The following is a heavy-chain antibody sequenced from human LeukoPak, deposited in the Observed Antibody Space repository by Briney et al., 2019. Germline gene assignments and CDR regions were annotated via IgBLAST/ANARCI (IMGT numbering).Heavy chain of an antibody. CDR1: GGSFSGYY. Sequence: SETLSLTCGVYGGSFSGYYWSWIRQPPGKGLEWIGEINHSGSTNYNPSLKSRVTISVDTSKNQFSLKLSSVTAADTAVYYCASAYDSSGYYYFDYWGQGTLVTVSS. CDR2: INHSGST. V-gene: IGHV4-34*01. D-gene: IGHD3-22*01. CDR3: ASAYDSSGYYYFDY. J-gene: IGHJ4*02.